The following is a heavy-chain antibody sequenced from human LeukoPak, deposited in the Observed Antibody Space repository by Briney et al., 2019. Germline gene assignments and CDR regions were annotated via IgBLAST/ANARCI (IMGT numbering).Heavy chain of an antibody. CDR2: IYYSGST. D-gene: IGHD3-22*01. J-gene: IGHJ4*02. V-gene: IGHV4-59*01. Sequence: PSETLSPTRTVSGGSISSYYWSWIRQPPGKGLEWIGYIYYSGSTNYNPSLKSRVTISVDTSKNQSSLKLSSVTAADTAVYYCARENSSGYPDYWGQGTLVTVSS. CDR3: ARENSSGYPDY. CDR1: GGSISSYY.